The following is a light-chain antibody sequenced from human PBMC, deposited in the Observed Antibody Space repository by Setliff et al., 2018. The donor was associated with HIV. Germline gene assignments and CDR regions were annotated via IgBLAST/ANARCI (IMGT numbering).Light chain of an antibody. CDR3: CSYAGSYV. V-gene: IGLV2-23*02. CDR2: EVS. J-gene: IGLJ1*01. CDR1: SSDVGTYNL. Sequence: QSALTQPASVSWSPGQSITISCTGTSSDVGTYNLVSWYQQHPGKAPKLMIYEVSKRPSGVSNRFSGSKSGNTASLTISGLQAEDEADYYCCSYAGSYVFGTGTKV.